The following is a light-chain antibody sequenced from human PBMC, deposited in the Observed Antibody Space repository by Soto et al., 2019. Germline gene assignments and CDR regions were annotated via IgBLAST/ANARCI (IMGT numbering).Light chain of an antibody. Sequence: SVLTQPASVSWSPGQSITISCAGNSSEVGSYNLVSWYQQHPGKAPKLMIYEGSKRPSGVSNRFSGSKSGNTASLTISGLQAEDEADYYCCSYAGSSTYVFGTGTKVTVL. CDR1: SSEVGSYNL. CDR2: EGS. J-gene: IGLJ1*01. CDR3: CSYAGSSTYV. V-gene: IGLV2-23*01.